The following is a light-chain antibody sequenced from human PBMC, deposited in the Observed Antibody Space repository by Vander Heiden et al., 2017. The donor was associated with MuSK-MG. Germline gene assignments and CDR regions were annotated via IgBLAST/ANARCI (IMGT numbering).Light chain of an antibody. V-gene: IGKV1-5*01. CDR3: QQYNSYWT. CDR1: QSIGSW. Sequence: DIQMTQSPSTLSASVGDRVTITCRASQSIGSWLAWYQQKPGKAPKLLIYDASSLESGVPSRFRGSGSGTEFTLTSSSLQPDDFATYYCQQYNSYWTFGQGTKVEIK. CDR2: DAS. J-gene: IGKJ1*01.